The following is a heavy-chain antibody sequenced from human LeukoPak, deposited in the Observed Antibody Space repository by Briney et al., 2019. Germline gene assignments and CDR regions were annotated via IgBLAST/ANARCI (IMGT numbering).Heavy chain of an antibody. CDR3: TTEDSSGYYYDRYFDY. D-gene: IGHD3-22*01. CDR2: IKSKTDGGTT. CDR1: GFTFSSCA. V-gene: IGHV3-15*01. J-gene: IGHJ4*02. Sequence: GGSLRLSCSASGFTFSSCAMHWVRRAPGKGLEWVGRIKSKTDGGTTDYAAPVKGRFTIARDDSKNTLYLQMNSLKTEDTAVYYCTTEDSSGYYYDRYFDYWGQGTLVTVSS.